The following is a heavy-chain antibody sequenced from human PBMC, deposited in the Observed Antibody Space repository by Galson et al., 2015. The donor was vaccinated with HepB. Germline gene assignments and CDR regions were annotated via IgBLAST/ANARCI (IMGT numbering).Heavy chain of an antibody. CDR3: ATGRGSYLIPHYYYYHYMDV. D-gene: IGHD1-26*01. Sequence: SVKVSCKVSGYTLTELSMHWVRQAPGKGLEWMGGFDPEDGETIYAQRFQGRVTMTEDTSTDTAYMELSSLRSEDTAVYYCATGRGSYLIPHYYYYHYMDVWGKGTTVTVSS. CDR1: GYTLTELS. V-gene: IGHV1-24*01. CDR2: FDPEDGET. J-gene: IGHJ6*03.